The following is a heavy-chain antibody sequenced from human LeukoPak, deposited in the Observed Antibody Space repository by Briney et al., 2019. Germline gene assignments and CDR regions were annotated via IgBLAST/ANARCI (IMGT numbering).Heavy chain of an antibody. D-gene: IGHD3-10*01. CDR2: IIPIFGTA. J-gene: IGHJ6*02. Sequence: SVKVSCKASGGTFSSYAISWVRQAPGQGLEWMGGIIPIFGTANYAQKFQGRVTITADESTSTAYMELSSLRSEDTAVYYCARSTMVRGPSGYYGMDAWGQGTTVTVSS. V-gene: IGHV1-69*13. CDR1: GGTFSSYA. CDR3: ARSTMVRGPSGYYGMDA.